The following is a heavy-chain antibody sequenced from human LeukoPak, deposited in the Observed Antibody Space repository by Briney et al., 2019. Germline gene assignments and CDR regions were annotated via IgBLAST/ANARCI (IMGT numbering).Heavy chain of an antibody. CDR3: ARTRYLAPYYYYYGMDV. V-gene: IGHV1-3*01. D-gene: IGHD3-16*02. CDR1: GYTFTSYA. Sequence: ASVKVSCKASGYTFTSYAMHWVRRAPGQRLEWMGWINAGNGNTKYSQKFQGRVTITRDTSASTAYMELSSLRSEDTAVYYCARTRYLAPYYYYYGMDVWGQGTTVTVSS. CDR2: INAGNGNT. J-gene: IGHJ6*02.